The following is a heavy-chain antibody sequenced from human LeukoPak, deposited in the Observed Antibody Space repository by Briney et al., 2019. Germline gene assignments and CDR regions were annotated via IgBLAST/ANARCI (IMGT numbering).Heavy chain of an antibody. CDR1: GGPFSGYY. CDR2: INHSGST. V-gene: IGHV4-34*01. CDR3: ARGEDTTGYFDL. Sequence: PSETLSLTCAVYGGPFSGYYWSWIRQPPGKGLEWIGEINHSGSTNYNPSLKSRVTISVDTSKNQFSLKLSSVTAADTAVYYCARGEDTTGYFDLWGRGTLVTVSS. J-gene: IGHJ2*01. D-gene: IGHD1-1*01.